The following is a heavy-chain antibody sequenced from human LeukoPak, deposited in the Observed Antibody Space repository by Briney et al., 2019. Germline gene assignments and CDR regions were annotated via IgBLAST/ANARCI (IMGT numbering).Heavy chain of an antibody. J-gene: IGHJ6*03. CDR1: GGSISSGSYY. V-gene: IGHV4-61*02. CDR3: ASTYGDYGLHAYYYYMDA. CDR2: IYTSGST. Sequence: SQTLSLTCTVSGGSISSGSYYWSWIRQPAGKGLEWIGRIYTSGSTNYNPSPKSRATISVDTSKNQFSLKLSSVTAADTAVYYCASTYGDYGLHAYYYYMDAWGKGTTVTVSS. D-gene: IGHD4-17*01.